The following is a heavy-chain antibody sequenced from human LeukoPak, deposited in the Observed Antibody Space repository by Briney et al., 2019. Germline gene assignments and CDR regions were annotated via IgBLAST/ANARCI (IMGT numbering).Heavy chain of an antibody. CDR1: GFTFDDYA. CDR3: AKGDYIAAAGTMDY. J-gene: IGHJ4*02. CDR2: ISWNSGSI. V-gene: IGHV3-9*03. D-gene: IGHD6-13*01. Sequence: GRSLRLSCAASGFTFDDYAMHWVRQAPGKGLEWVSGISWNSGSIGYADSVKGRFTISRDNAKNSLYLQMNSLRAEDMALYYCAKGDYIAAAGTMDYWGQGTLVTVSS.